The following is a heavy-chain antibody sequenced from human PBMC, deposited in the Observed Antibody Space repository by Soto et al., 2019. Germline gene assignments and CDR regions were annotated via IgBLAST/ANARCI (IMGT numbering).Heavy chain of an antibody. CDR3: ARAERTQGWWLAPRSDAFDI. V-gene: IGHV3-7*01. CDR2: IKQDGSEK. D-gene: IGHD6-19*01. J-gene: IGHJ3*02. Sequence: GGSLRLSCAASGFTFSSYWMSWVRQAPGKGLEWVANIKQDGSEKYYVDSVKGRFTISRDNAKNSLYLQMNSLRAEDTAVYYCARAERTQGWWLAPRSDAFDIWGQGTMVTVSS. CDR1: GFTFSSYW.